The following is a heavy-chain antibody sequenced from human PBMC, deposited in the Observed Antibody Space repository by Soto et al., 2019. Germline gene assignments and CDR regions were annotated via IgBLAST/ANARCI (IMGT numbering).Heavy chain of an antibody. CDR1: GASTTGSFF. Sequence: SETLSLTCTVSGASTTGSFFWSFIRQPAGKGLEWIGRFSLSGTTNYNPSLRSRVTMSADVSKNQFSLRLTSVTAADTALYYCARGMTPPGAPAWYYFDSWGQGTLVTVAS. J-gene: IGHJ4*02. CDR2: FSLSGTT. V-gene: IGHV4-4*07. D-gene: IGHD2-8*02. CDR3: ARGMTPPGAPAWYYFDS.